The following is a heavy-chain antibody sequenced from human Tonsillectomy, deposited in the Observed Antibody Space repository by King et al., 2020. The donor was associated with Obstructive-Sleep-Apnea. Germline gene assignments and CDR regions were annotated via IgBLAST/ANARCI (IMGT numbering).Heavy chain of an antibody. Sequence: VQLVESGGGLVKPWGSLRLSCAASGFTFSSYSMNLVRQAPGEGLEWVSSISSSSSYIYYADSVKGRFTISRDNAKNSLYLQMNSLRAEDTAVYFCAGDLSSGAFDIWGQGTMVTVSS. V-gene: IGHV3-21*01. CDR3: AGDLSSGAFDI. CDR2: ISSSSSYI. CDR1: GFTFSSYS. D-gene: IGHD6-19*01. J-gene: IGHJ3*02.